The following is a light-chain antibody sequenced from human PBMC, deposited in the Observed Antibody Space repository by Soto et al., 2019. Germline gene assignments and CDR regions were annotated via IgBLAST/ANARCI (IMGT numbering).Light chain of an antibody. J-gene: IGLJ1*01. CDR3: GSYTSSSTLYV. Sequence: SALTQPASVSGSPGQSITISCTGTSSDVGGSNYVSWYQQHPGKAPKLMIYDVSNRPSGVSARFSGSKSGNTASLTISGLQTEDEADYYCGSYTSSSTLYVFGTGTKVTVL. V-gene: IGLV2-14*01. CDR1: SSDVGGSNY. CDR2: DVS.